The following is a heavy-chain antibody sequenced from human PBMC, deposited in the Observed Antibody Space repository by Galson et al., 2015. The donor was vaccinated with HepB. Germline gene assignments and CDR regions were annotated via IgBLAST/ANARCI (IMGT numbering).Heavy chain of an antibody. CDR3: ATHGGSYPL. CDR2: IWYDGSNR. J-gene: IGHJ4*02. CDR1: GFIFNNYG. Sequence: SLRLSCAASGFIFNNYGMHWVRQAPGKGLEWVAIIWYDGSNRYYADSVKGRFTISRDNSKNTLFLQMNSLGADDTAVYYCATHGGSYPLWGQGTLVTVSS. D-gene: IGHD2-15*01. V-gene: IGHV3-33*01.